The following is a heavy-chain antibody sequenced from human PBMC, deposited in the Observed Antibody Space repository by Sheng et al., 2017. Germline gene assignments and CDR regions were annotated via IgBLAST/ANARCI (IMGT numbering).Heavy chain of an antibody. CDR3: ARGGLGSCGSARCLKKGIDY. J-gene: IGHJ4*02. CDR2: IKQDGSAK. V-gene: IGHV3-7*01. D-gene: IGHD2-2*01. Sequence: EVHLVESGGGLVQPGGSLRLSCAASGFTFSSYWMSWVRQAPGKGLEWVANIKQDGSAKHYVDSVKGRFTISRDNAENSLYLQMNSLRAEDTAIYYCARGGLGSCGSARCLKKGIDYWGQGILVTVSS. CDR1: GFTFSSYW.